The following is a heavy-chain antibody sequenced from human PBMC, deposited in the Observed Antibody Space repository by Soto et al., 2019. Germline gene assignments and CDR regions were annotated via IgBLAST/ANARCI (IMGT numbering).Heavy chain of an antibody. CDR3: AQKLGTERGPNWFDP. CDR1: GGSFSGYY. V-gene: IGHV4-34*01. J-gene: IGHJ5*02. Sequence: SETLSLTCAVYGGSFSGYYWSWIRQPPGKGLEWIGEINHSGSTNYNPSLKSRVTISVDTSKNQFSLRLSFVTAADTAVYYCAQKLGTERGPNWFDPWGQGTLVTVSS. D-gene: IGHD7-27*01. CDR2: INHSGST.